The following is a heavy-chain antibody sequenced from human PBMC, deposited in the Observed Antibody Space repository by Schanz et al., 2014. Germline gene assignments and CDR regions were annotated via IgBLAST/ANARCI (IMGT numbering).Heavy chain of an antibody. D-gene: IGHD1-7*01. CDR1: GFTFSSYW. V-gene: IGHV3-74*01. CDR2: INSDGSTT. J-gene: IGHJ4*02. Sequence: EVHLVESGGGFVQPGGSLRLSCAASGFTFSSYWMHWVRQAPGKGLVWVSRINSDGSTTIYADSVKGRFTISRDNAKNTLYLQMNSLRAEDTAVYYCAKGRMTATNFFDSWGQGTLVTVSS. CDR3: AKGRMTATNFFDS.